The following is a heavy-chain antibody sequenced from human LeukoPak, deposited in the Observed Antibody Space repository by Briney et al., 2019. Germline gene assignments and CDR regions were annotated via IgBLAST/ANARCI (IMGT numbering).Heavy chain of an antibody. CDR3: ARYPGIAAAGRFNWFDP. CDR2: IYYSGST. Sequence: PSQTLSLTCTVSGGSISSGGYYWSWIRQHPGKGLEWIGYIYYSGSTYYNPSLKSRVTISVGTSKNQLSLKLSSVTAADTALYYCARYPGIAAAGRFNWFDPWGQGTLVTVSS. V-gene: IGHV4-31*03. J-gene: IGHJ5*02. D-gene: IGHD6-13*01. CDR1: GGSISSGGYY.